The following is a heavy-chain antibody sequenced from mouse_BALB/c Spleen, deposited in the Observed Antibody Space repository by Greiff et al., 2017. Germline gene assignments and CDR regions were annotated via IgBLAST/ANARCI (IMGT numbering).Heavy chain of an antibody. CDR3: ARDRYDGDYYAMDY. J-gene: IGHJ4*01. CDR2: ILPGSGST. Sequence: VQLQQSGAELMKPGASVKISCKATGYTFSSYWIEWVKQRPGHGLEWIGEILPGSGSTNYNEKFKGKATFTADTSSNTAYMQLSSLTSEDSAVYYCARDRYDGDYYAMDYWGQGTSVTVSS. CDR1: GYTFSSYW. V-gene: IGHV1-9*01. D-gene: IGHD2-14*01.